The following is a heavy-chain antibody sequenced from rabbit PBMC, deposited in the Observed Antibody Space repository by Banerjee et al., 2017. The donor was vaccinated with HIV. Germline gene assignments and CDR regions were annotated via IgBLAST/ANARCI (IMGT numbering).Heavy chain of an antibody. CDR3: ARGYGDNYYYPYDFSL. Sequence: QEQLEESGGDLVKPEGSLTLTCTASGFSFSSSYWICWVRQAPGKGLEWFACIDGGSSGRTFYASWAKGRFTISKTSSTTVTLQMTSLTAADTATYFCARGYGDNYYYPYDFSLWGQGTLVTVS. J-gene: IGHJ4*01. D-gene: IGHD2-1*01. CDR1: GFSFSSSYW. V-gene: IGHV1S45*01. CDR2: IDGGSSGRT.